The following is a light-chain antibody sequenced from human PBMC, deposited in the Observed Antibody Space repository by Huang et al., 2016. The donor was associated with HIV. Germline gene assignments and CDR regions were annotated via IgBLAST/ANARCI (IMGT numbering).Light chain of an antibody. CDR2: AAS. CDR1: QSISSY. V-gene: IGKV1-39*01. CDR3: QQSYSTPLT. Sequence: DIQMTQTPSSLSASVGDRVTITGRASQSISSYLKWYQQKPEKAPKLLIYAASSLQSRVPSRFSGSGSGTDFTLTISSLLPEDFATYYCQQSYSTPLTFGGGTKVEIK. J-gene: IGKJ4*01.